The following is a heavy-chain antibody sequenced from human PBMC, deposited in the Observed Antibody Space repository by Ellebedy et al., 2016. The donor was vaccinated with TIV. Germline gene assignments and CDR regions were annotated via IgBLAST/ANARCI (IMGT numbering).Heavy chain of an antibody. CDR2: IYPSDSDT. CDR1: GYSFTSYW. Sequence: GGSLRLSXKGSGYSFTSYWIGWVRQMPGKGLEWMGIIYPSDSDTRYSPSFQGQVTISADKSISTAYLQWSSLKASDIAMYYCARHGSYGDAFDIWGQGTMVTVSS. J-gene: IGHJ3*02. V-gene: IGHV5-51*01. D-gene: IGHD5-18*01. CDR3: ARHGSYGDAFDI.